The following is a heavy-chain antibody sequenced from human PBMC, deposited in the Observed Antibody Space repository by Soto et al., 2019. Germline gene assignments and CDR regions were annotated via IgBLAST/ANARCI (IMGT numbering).Heavy chain of an antibody. V-gene: IGHV3-66*01. Sequence: EVQLVESGGGLVQPGGSLRLSCAASGFTVSSNYMSWVRQAPGKGLEWVSVIYSGGSTYYADSVKGRFTISRDNCKNTLYLQMNSLRAEDTAVYYCARDMVRGLYPEYFQHWGQGTLVTVSS. CDR2: IYSGGST. CDR1: GFTVSSNY. D-gene: IGHD3-10*01. CDR3: ARDMVRGLYPEYFQH. J-gene: IGHJ1*01.